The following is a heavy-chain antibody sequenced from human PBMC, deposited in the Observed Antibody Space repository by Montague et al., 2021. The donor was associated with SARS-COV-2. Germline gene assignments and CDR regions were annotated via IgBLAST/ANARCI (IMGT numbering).Heavy chain of an antibody. CDR2: IWNDGSKK. CDR1: GFAYSKYG. D-gene: IGHD7-27*01. CDR3: VGDPGDPDTFDY. V-gene: IGHV3-33*01. J-gene: IGHJ4*02. Sequence: SLRLSYAASGFAYSKYGVHWVRQAPGEGLEWVASIWNDGSKKYHADSVKGRFTISRDNSNNMLYLQMDSLRAEDAAVYYCVGDPGDPDTFDYWGQGTQVTVSS.